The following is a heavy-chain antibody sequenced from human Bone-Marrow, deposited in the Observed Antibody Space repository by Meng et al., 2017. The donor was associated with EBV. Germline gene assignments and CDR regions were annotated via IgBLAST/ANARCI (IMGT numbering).Heavy chain of an antibody. CDR1: GGTFSSYA. Sequence: VQRVVSGAGGKKPGSSVKVSCKASGGTFSSYAISWVRQAPGQGLEWMGGIIPIFGTANYAQKFQGRVTITADESTSTAYMELSSLRSEDTAVYYCARGAVRGVIHWFDPWGQGTLVTVSS. CDR2: IIPIFGTA. V-gene: IGHV1-69*01. CDR3: ARGAVRGVIHWFDP. J-gene: IGHJ5*02. D-gene: IGHD3-10*01.